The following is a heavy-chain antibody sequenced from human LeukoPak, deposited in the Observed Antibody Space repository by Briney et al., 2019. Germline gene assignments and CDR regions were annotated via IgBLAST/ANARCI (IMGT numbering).Heavy chain of an antibody. CDR1: GFTFSSSA. J-gene: IGHJ4*02. CDR3: AKQLGYCSDGSCYFPY. D-gene: IGHD2-15*01. Sequence: GGSLRLSCAASGFTFSSSAMSWVRQAPGEGLEWVSAISNNGGYTYYADSVQGRFTISRDNSRSTLCLQMNSLRAEDTAVYYCAKQLGYCSDGSCYFPYWGQGTLVTVSS. V-gene: IGHV3-23*01. CDR2: ISNNGGYT.